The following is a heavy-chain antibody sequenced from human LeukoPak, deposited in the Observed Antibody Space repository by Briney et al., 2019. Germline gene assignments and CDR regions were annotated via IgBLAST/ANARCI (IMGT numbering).Heavy chain of an antibody. V-gene: IGHV4-4*02. Sequence: TSETLSLTCGVSGGSISSSNWWSWVRQPPGKGLEWIGEISHSVSTNYNPSLKSRVTTSVDKSKNQFSLKLNSVTAADTAVYYCARYSRAWYLGDWGQGTLVTVSS. CDR1: GGSISSSNW. J-gene: IGHJ4*02. CDR3: ARYSRAWYLGD. D-gene: IGHD6-19*01. CDR2: ISHSVST.